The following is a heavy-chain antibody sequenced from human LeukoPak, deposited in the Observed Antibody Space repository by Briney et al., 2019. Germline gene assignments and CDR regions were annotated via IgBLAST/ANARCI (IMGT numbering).Heavy chain of an antibody. D-gene: IGHD3-10*01. J-gene: IGHJ4*02. V-gene: IGHV4-59*08. CDR2: IYYSGST. CDR1: GGSISSYY. Sequence: SETLSLTCTVSGGSISSYYWSWIRQPPGKGLEWIGYIYYSGSTNYNPSLKSRVTISVDTSKNQFSLKLSSVTAADTAVYYCASMVRGVNPHWGQGTLVTVSS. CDR3: ASMVRGVNPH.